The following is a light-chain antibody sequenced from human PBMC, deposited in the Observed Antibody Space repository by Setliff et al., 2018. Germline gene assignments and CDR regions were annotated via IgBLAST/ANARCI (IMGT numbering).Light chain of an antibody. J-gene: IGLJ1*01. CDR2: RNN. Sequence: QSVLTQPPSASGTPGQRVTISCSGSSSNIGSNTVNWYQQLPGTAPKLLIYRNNQRPSGVPDRFSGSKSGTSASLAISGLQSEDGADYYCAAWDDSLNGLYVFGTGTKVTVL. CDR1: SSNIGSNT. V-gene: IGLV1-44*01. CDR3: AAWDDSLNGLYV.